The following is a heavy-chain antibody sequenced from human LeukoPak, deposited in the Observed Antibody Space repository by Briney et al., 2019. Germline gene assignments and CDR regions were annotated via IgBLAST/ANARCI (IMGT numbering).Heavy chain of an antibody. Sequence: GGSLRLSCVASGFTFSSYAMHWVRQAPGKGLEWVAVIPYDGSNKYYADSVKGRFTISRDNSKNTLYLQMNSLRAEDTAVYYCARDVYYYDSSGYPNWFDPWGQGTLVTVSS. D-gene: IGHD3-22*01. V-gene: IGHV3-30*04. J-gene: IGHJ5*02. CDR2: IPYDGSNK. CDR1: GFTFSSYA. CDR3: ARDVYYYDSSGYPNWFDP.